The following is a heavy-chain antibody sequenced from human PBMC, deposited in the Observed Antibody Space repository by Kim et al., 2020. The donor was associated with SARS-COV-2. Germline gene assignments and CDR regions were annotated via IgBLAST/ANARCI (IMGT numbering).Heavy chain of an antibody. Sequence: GESLKISCKGSGYSFTSYWIGWVRQMPGKGLEWMGIIYPGDSDTRYSPSFQGQVTISADKSISTAYLQWSSLKASDTAMYYCARQNFMRPYDSSGYYQRAFDIWGQGTMVTVSS. CDR3: ARQNFMRPYDSSGYYQRAFDI. J-gene: IGHJ3*02. CDR2: IYPGDSDT. V-gene: IGHV5-51*01. D-gene: IGHD3-22*01. CDR1: GYSFTSYW.